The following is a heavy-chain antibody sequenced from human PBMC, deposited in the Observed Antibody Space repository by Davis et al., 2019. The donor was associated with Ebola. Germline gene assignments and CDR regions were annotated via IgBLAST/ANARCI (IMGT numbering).Heavy chain of an antibody. Sequence: PGGSLRLSCAASGFTFSSYWMSWVRQAPGKGLEWVANIKQDGSEKYYVDSVKGRFTISRDNAKNSLYLQMNSLRAEDTAVYYCARSYYDILTGYYSYYYGMDVWGQGTTVTVSS. CDR1: GFTFSSYW. CDR2: IKQDGSEK. V-gene: IGHV3-7*03. J-gene: IGHJ6*02. CDR3: ARSYYDILTGYYSYYYGMDV. D-gene: IGHD3-9*01.